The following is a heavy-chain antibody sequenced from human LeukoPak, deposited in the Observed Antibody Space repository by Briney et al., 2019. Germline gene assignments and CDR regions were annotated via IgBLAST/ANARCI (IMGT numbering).Heavy chain of an antibody. J-gene: IGHJ5*02. V-gene: IGHV3-15*01. CDR1: VFTPRKFW. Sequence: GGSLRLSCTASVFTPRKFWMAWVRQVAGKGLEWVGRIKSKTDGATTDFAAPVKGRFSISRDDSEDTLYLHMNSLQIEDTGTHCRPVLLRPHSSGYRYWFDPWGQGTLVSVSS. D-gene: IGHD3-22*01. CDR3: PVLLRPHSSGYRYWFDP. CDR2: IKSKTDGATT.